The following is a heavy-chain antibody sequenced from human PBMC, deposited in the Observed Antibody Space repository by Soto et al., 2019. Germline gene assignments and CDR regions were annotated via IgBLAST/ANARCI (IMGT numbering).Heavy chain of an antibody. D-gene: IGHD2-2*01. Sequence: GGSLRLSCAASGFTFSSYWMSWVRQAPGKGLEWVANIKQDGSEKYYVDSVKGRFTISRDNAKNSLYLQMNSLRAEDTAVYYCARDRCSSTSCYAYFGHYYYYMDVWGKGTTVTVSS. CDR2: IKQDGSEK. V-gene: IGHV3-7*01. CDR1: GFTFSSYW. CDR3: ARDRCSSTSCYAYFGHYYYYMDV. J-gene: IGHJ6*03.